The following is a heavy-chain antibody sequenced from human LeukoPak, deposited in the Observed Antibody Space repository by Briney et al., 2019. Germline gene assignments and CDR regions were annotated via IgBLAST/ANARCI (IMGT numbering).Heavy chain of an antibody. Sequence: ASVKVSCKASGGTFSSYAISWVRQAPGQGLEWMGGIIPIFGTANYAQKFQGRVTITTDESTSTAYMELSSLRSEDTAVYYCARGVPAAQGYNWFDPWGQGTLVTVSS. CDR3: ARGVPAAQGYNWFDP. CDR1: GGTFSSYA. CDR2: IIPIFGTA. V-gene: IGHV1-69*05. J-gene: IGHJ5*02. D-gene: IGHD2-2*01.